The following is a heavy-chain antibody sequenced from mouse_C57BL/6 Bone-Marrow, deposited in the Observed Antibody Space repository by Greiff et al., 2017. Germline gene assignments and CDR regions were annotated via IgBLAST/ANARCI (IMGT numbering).Heavy chain of an antibody. D-gene: IGHD1-1*01. CDR3: ARPTVAPWAY. CDR2: ISSGSSTI. Sequence: EVNVVESGGGLVKPGGSLKLSCAASGFTFSDYGMHWVRQAPEKGLEWVAYISSGSSTIYYADTVKGRFTISRDNAKNTLFLQMTSLRSEDTAMYYCARPTVAPWAYWGQGTLVTVSA. CDR1: GFTFSDYG. V-gene: IGHV5-17*01. J-gene: IGHJ3*01.